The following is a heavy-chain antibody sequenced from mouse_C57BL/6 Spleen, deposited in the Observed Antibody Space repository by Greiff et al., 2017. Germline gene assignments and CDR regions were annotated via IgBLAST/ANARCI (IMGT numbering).Heavy chain of an antibody. CDR2: ISNLAYSI. D-gene: IGHD2-10*02. CDR3: ARQGGYDYDAMDY. J-gene: IGHJ4*01. CDR1: GFTFSDYG. Sequence: EVKVVESGGGLVQPGGSLKLSCAASGFTFSDYGMAWVRQAPRKGPEWVAFISNLAYSIYYADTVTGRFTISRENAKNTLYLEMSSLRSEDTAMYYCARQGGYDYDAMDYWGQGTSVTVSS. V-gene: IGHV5-15*01.